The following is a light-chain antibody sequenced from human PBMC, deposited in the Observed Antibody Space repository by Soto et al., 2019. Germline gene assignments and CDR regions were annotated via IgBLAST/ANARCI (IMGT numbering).Light chain of an antibody. Sequence: EIAVTQYPAILSWCKGERATLSWRDSQSVGTFFAWYQQKPGQAPRLLIYDASNRATGIPPRFSGSGSGTDFTLTISSLEPEDFAVYYCQQCNNWPQWTFGQGTKVDIK. V-gene: IGKV3-11*01. CDR1: QSVGTF. J-gene: IGKJ1*01. CDR3: QQCNNWPQWT. CDR2: DAS.